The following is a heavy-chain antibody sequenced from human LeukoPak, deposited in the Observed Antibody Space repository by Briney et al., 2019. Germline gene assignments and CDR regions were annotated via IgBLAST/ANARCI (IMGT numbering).Heavy chain of an antibody. CDR2: INHSGST. Sequence: PSETLSLTCAVYGGSFSVYYWSWIRQPPGKGLEWIGEINHSGSTNYNPSLKSRVTISVDTSKNQFSLKLSSVTAADTAVYYCARVLTDFWSGYYFDYWGQGTLVTVSS. J-gene: IGHJ4*02. CDR3: ARVLTDFWSGYYFDY. V-gene: IGHV4-34*01. CDR1: GGSFSVYY. D-gene: IGHD3-3*01.